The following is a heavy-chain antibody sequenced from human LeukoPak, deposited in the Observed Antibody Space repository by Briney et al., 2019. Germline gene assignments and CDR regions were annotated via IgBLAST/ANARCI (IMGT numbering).Heavy chain of an antibody. Sequence: ASVKVSCKASGYTFTSYGISWVRQAPGQGLEWMGWISAYNGNTNYAQKLQGRVTMTTDTSTSTAYMELRSLRSDDTAVYYCARESDYYDSSGHYDYWGQGTLVTVSP. V-gene: IGHV1-18*01. CDR3: ARESDYYDSSGHYDY. D-gene: IGHD3-22*01. J-gene: IGHJ4*02. CDR1: GYTFTSYG. CDR2: ISAYNGNT.